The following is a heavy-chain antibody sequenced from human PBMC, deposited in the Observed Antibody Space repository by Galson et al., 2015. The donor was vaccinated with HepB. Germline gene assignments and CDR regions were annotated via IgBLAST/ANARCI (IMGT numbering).Heavy chain of an antibody. CDR1: GFSFSSYV. CDR2: ITDSGGNT. D-gene: IGHD2-21*02. V-gene: IGHV3-23*01. J-gene: IGHJ4*02. CDR3: AKVPWGHLVVVTAI. Sequence: SLRLSCAASGFSFSSYVMSWVRQAPGEGLEWVSGITDSGGNTYYADSVKGRFTISRDNSKNTLYLQMNSLRAEDTALYYCAKVPWGHLVVVTAIWDQGTLVTVSS.